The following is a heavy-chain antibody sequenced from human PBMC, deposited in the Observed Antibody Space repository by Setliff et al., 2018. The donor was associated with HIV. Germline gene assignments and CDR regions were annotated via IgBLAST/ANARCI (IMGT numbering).Heavy chain of an antibody. CDR3: AGGTGWLIDH. Sequence: GGSLRLSCAAPGFTFSTYWMNWVRQAPGKGLEWVANVKRDGSEKRYVDSVKGRFTISRDNAKNSLYLQMSSLRDKDTAVYYCAGGTGWLIDHWGQGTQVTVSS. CDR1: GFTFSTYW. CDR2: VKRDGSEK. V-gene: IGHV3-7*01. J-gene: IGHJ5*02. D-gene: IGHD3-22*01.